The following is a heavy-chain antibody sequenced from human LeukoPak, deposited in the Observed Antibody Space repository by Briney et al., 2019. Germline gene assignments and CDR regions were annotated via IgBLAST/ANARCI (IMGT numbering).Heavy chain of an antibody. V-gene: IGHV5-51*01. J-gene: IGHJ4*02. Sequence: GESLKISCKGSGYSFTSYWIGWVRQMPGKGLEWLGIINPGDSDTRYSPSFQGQVTISADKSISTANLQWNSLKASDTAMYYCARRIGSGWYDYWGQGTLVTVSS. CDR2: INPGDSDT. CDR3: ARRIGSGWYDY. CDR1: GYSFTSYW. D-gene: IGHD6-19*01.